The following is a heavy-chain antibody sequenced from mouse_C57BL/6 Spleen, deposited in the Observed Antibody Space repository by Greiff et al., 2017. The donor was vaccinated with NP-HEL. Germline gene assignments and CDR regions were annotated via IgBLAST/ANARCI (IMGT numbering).Heavy chain of an antibody. CDR1: GYTFTSYW. D-gene: IGHD3-2*02. V-gene: IGHV1-52*01. Sequence: VQLQQSGPELVRPGSSVKLSCKASGYTFTSYWMHWVKQRPIQGLEWIGNIDPSDSETHYNQKFKDKATLTVDKSSSTAYMQLSSLTSEDSAVYYCARLDSSGYGGYWGQGTTLTVSS. CDR2: IDPSDSET. CDR3: ARLDSSGYGGY. J-gene: IGHJ2*01.